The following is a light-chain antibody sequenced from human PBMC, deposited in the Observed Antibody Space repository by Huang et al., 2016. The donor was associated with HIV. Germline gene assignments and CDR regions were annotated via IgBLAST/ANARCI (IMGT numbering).Light chain of an antibody. J-gene: IGKJ4*01. CDR1: QSVSSY. Sequence: EIVLTQSPATLSLSPGERATLSCRASQSVSSYLVWYQQKPGQAPRLLIYDVSNRATGIPAKFSGSGSGTDFTLTISSLEPEDFAVYYCQQRSNWELTFGGGTKVEIK. CDR2: DVS. CDR3: QQRSNWELT. V-gene: IGKV3-11*01.